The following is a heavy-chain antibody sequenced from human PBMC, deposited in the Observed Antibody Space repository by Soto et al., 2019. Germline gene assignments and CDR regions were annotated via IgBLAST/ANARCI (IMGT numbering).Heavy chain of an antibody. D-gene: IGHD1-26*01. CDR3: XXXXXXXXSDXPFDVFDI. Sequence: EVQLVESGGGLVQPGGSLRLSCVASGFSFTTSWMTWVRQAPGKGLEWVANIKRDGSKKNYLDSVKGRFTISRDNAENSLYLQMNMLRVEDTAVXYCXXXXXXXXSDXPFDVFDIWGQGTVVAVXS. CDR1: GFSFTTSW. J-gene: IGHJ3*02. V-gene: IGHV3-7*02. CDR2: IKRDGSKK.